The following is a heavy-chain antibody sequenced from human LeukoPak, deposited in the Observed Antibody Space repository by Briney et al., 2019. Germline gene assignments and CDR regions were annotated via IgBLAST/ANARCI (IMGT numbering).Heavy chain of an antibody. CDR3: ARHDTGDSFDL. J-gene: IGHJ4*02. D-gene: IGHD3-22*01. Sequence: QPGGSLRLSCAASGFTFSLSEVNWVRQAPGKGLEWIAYISNGGATKHYADSVKGRFTISRDNAKNSLFLQMDSLRAEDTAVYYCARHDTGDSFDLWGQGTLATVSS. CDR2: ISNGGATK. V-gene: IGHV3-48*03. CDR1: GFTFSLSE.